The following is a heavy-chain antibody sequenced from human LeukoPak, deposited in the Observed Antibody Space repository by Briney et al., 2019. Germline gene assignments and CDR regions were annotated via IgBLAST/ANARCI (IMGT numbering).Heavy chain of an antibody. J-gene: IGHJ1*01. Sequence: GESLKISFKGSGYSFTSYWIGWVRQMPGKGLEWMGIIYPGDSDTRYSPSFQGQVTISADRSISTAYLQWSSLKASDTAMYYCAIVVVTARGPRGYFQHWGQGTPVTVSS. V-gene: IGHV5-51*01. CDR1: GYSFTSYW. CDR2: IYPGDSDT. CDR3: AIVVVTARGPRGYFQH. D-gene: IGHD2-21*02.